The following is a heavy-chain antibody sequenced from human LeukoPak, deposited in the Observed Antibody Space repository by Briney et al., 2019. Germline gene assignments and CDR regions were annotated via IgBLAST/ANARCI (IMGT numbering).Heavy chain of an antibody. V-gene: IGHV4-61*02. CDR3: ASSGY. J-gene: IGHJ4*02. CDR1: GGSISSGSYY. CDR2: IYTSGST. Sequence: SETLSLTCSVSGGSISSGSYYWSWIRQPAGKGLEWIGRIYTSGSTNYNPSLKSRVTISVDTSKNQFSLKLSSVTAADTAVYYCASSGYWGQGTLVTVSS. D-gene: IGHD3-10*01.